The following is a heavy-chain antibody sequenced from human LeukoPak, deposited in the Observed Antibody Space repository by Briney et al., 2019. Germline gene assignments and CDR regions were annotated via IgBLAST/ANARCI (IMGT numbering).Heavy chain of an antibody. CDR1: GDSISIYY. CDR2: IYYSGST. CDR3: ASTIFGVVTPYYFDY. J-gene: IGHJ4*02. Sequence: SETLSLTCTVSGDSISIYYWSWIRQPPGKGLEWIGYIYYSGSTKYNPSLKSRVTISVDTSKNQFSLKLSSVTAADTAVYYCASTIFGVVTPYYFDYWGQGTLVTVSS. V-gene: IGHV4-59*08. D-gene: IGHD3-3*01.